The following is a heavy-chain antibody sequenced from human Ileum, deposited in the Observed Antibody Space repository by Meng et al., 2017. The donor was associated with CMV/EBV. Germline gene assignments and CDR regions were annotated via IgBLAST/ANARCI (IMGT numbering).Heavy chain of an antibody. V-gene: IGHV3-11*04. CDR3: ASEGYDSSGYYQDY. Sequence: GESLKISCAASGFTFSDYYMSWIRQAPGKGLEWVSYISSSGSTIYYADSVKGRFTISRDNAKNSLYLQMNSLRAEETAVYYCASEGYDSSGYYQDYWGQGTLVTVSS. CDR2: ISSSGSTI. CDR1: GFTFSDYY. D-gene: IGHD3-22*01. J-gene: IGHJ4*02.